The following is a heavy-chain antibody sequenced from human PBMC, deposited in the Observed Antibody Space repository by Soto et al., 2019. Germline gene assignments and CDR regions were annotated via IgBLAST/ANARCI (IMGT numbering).Heavy chain of an antibody. CDR2: IYYSGST. V-gene: IGHV4-59*01. CDR3: ASVHSSSWYDAFDI. D-gene: IGHD6-13*01. J-gene: IGHJ3*02. Sequence: SETLSLTCTVSGGSISSYYWSWIRQPPGKGLEWIGYIYYSGSTNYNPSLKSRVTISVDTSKNQFSLKLSSVTAADTAVYYCASVHSSSWYDAFDIWGQGTMVTVS. CDR1: GGSISSYY.